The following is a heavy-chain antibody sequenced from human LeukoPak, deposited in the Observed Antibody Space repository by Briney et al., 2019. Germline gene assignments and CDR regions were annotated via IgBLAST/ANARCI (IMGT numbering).Heavy chain of an antibody. CDR1: GDSVSSNSAA. V-gene: IGHV6-1*01. CDR2: TYYRSKWYN. J-gene: IGHJ4*02. CDR3: ARGYGYYFDY. D-gene: IGHD5-18*01. Sequence: SQTLSLTFAISGDSVSSNSAAWNWLRQSPSRGLEWLGRTYYRSKWYNDYAVSVKSLITINPDTSDNHFSLQLNAVTPEDTAVYYCARGYGYYFDYWGQGTLVTVSS.